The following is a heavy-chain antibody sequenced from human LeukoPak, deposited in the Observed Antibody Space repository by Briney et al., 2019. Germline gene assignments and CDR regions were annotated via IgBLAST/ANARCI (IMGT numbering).Heavy chain of an antibody. CDR3: ARVRRLQGFDY. CDR2: IFYTGNT. J-gene: IGHJ4*02. CDR1: GGSISSSSYY. V-gene: IGHV4-39*02. Sequence: SETLSLTCTVSGGSISSSSYYWGWIRQPPGKGLEWIGTIFYTGNTFYNPSLKSRVTMSVDTSKNHLYLKLSSVTAADTAVYYCARVRRLQGFDYWGQGTLVTVSS. D-gene: IGHD6-25*01.